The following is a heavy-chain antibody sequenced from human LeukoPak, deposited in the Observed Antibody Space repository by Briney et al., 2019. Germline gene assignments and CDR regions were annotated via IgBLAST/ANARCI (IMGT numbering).Heavy chain of an antibody. J-gene: IGHJ3*02. D-gene: IGHD4-17*01. V-gene: IGHV3-74*01. CDR2: VDGDGSTT. CDR3: ARPQHGDLYAFDI. Sequence: GGSLRLSCAASGFTFTSYWMHWVRQAPGKGLVWVSRVDGDGSTTTYADSVKGRLTISRDNAKNTLYLQMNSPRAEDTAVYYCARPQHGDLYAFDIWGQGTMVTVSS. CDR1: GFTFTSYW.